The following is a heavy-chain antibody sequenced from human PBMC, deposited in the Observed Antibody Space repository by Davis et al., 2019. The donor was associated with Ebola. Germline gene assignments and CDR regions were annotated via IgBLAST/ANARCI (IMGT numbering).Heavy chain of an antibody. CDR1: GFSLSTSGVG. CDR2: IYWDDDK. Sequence: SGPTLVKPTQTLTLTCTFSGFSLSTSGVGVGWIRQPPGKALEWLALIYWDDDKRYSPSLKSRLTITKDTSKNQVVLTRTNRDPVEKTTNYCAHPNSRGWYAKKKKGDDAFDIWGQGTMVTVSS. D-gene: IGHD6-19*01. V-gene: IGHV2-5*02. CDR3: AHPNSRGWYAKKKKGDDAFDI. J-gene: IGHJ3*02.